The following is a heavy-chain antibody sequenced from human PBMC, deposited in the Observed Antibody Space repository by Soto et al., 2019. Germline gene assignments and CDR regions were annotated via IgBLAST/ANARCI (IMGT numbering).Heavy chain of an antibody. Sequence: GGSLRLSCAASGFTFSSYAMSWVRQAPGKGLEWVSAISGSGGSTYYADSVKGRFTISRDNSKNTLYLQMNSLRAEDTAVYYCAKDAIFGVVIPYYFDYWGQGTLVTVSS. D-gene: IGHD3-3*01. V-gene: IGHV3-23*01. CDR2: ISGSGGST. J-gene: IGHJ4*02. CDR1: GFTFSSYA. CDR3: AKDAIFGVVIPYYFDY.